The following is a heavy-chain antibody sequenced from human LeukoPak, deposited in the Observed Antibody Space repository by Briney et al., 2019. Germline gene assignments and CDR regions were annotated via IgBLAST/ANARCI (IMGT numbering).Heavy chain of an antibody. CDR3: ARTPWFGELLHYQNFDY. CDR1: GYTFTSYD. V-gene: IGHV1-2*02. Sequence: GASVKVSCKASGYTFTSYDINWVRQAPGQGLEWMGWINPNSGGTNYAQKFQGRVTMTRDTSISTAYMELSRLRSDDTAVYYCARTPWFGELLHYQNFDYWGQGTLVTVSS. CDR2: INPNSGGT. J-gene: IGHJ4*02. D-gene: IGHD3-10*01.